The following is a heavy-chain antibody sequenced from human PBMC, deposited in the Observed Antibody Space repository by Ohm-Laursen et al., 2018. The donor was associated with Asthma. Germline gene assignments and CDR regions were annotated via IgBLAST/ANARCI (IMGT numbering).Heavy chain of an antibody. J-gene: IGHJ3*01. CDR1: GFTFDDYA. Sequence: SLRLSCAASGFTFDDYAMHWVRQSPGKGLEWVSGISWNSGSINYADSVKGRFTISRDNAKNSLFLQMNSLRPEDTALYYCAKDIISEGNAFDLWGQGAMVTVSS. CDR3: AKDIISEGNAFDL. V-gene: IGHV3-9*01. CDR2: ISWNSGSI. D-gene: IGHD3-10*01.